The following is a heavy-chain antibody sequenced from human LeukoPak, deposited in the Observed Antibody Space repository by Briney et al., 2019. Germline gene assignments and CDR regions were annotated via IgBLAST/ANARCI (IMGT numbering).Heavy chain of an antibody. J-gene: IGHJ4*02. CDR1: GFTFSSYA. Sequence: GGSLRLSCAASGFTFSSYAMSWVRQAPGKGLEWVSAISGSGGSTYYADSVKGRFTISRDHSKNTLYLQMNSLRAEDTAVYYCAKDYDFWSGPSFVYWGQGTLVTVSS. CDR3: AKDYDFWSGPSFVY. D-gene: IGHD3-3*01. CDR2: ISGSGGST. V-gene: IGHV3-23*01.